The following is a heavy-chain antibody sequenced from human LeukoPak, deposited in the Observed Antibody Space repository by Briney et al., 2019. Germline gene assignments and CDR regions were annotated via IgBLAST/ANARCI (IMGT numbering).Heavy chain of an antibody. Sequence: SETLSLTRTVSAGSISSSVYYWGWIRHSPGEGLECIGRISYSGHTYYNPSLKSRVTISVYTSKNHFSLRLSSVTAADTAVYYCSRLTHSYYSDTSGYYPYYYMDVWGEGTTVAVSS. CDR1: AGSISSSVYY. CDR3: SRLTHSYYSDTSGYYPYYYMDV. V-gene: IGHV4-39*02. D-gene: IGHD3-22*01. CDR2: ISYSGHT. J-gene: IGHJ6*03.